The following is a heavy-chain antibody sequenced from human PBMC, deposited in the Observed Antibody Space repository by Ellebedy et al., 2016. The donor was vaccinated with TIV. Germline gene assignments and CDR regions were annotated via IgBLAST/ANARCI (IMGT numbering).Heavy chain of an antibody. CDR2: IFMSGST. Sequence: GSLRLXXTVSGGSFSSYYWSWIRQSAGKGLEWIGRIFMSGSTSYNPSLKNRVTMSVDASTTQLSLNLTSMTAADTAVYFCARLRQSRDRSHWYFDLWGRGTQVTVSS. D-gene: IGHD1-14*01. CDR1: GGSFSSYY. CDR3: ARLRQSRDRSHWYFDL. V-gene: IGHV4-4*07. J-gene: IGHJ2*01.